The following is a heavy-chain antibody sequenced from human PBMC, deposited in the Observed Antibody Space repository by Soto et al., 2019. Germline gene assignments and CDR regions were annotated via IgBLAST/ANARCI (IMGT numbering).Heavy chain of an antibody. Sequence: PGVSLRLSCAASGFTFSSYSMNWVRQAPGKGLEWVSSISSGSSYIYYADSVKGRFTISRDNAKNSLYLQMNSLRAEDTAVYYCARDTEGKQQPASHYYGMDGWGQGTTVTVSS. D-gene: IGHD6-13*01. J-gene: IGHJ6*02. CDR1: GFTFSSYS. CDR3: ARDTEGKQQPASHYYGMDG. V-gene: IGHV3-21*01. CDR2: ISSGSSYI.